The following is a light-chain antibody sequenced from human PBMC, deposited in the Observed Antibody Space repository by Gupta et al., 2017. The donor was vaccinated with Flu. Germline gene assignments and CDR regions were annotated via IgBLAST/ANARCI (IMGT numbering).Light chain of an antibody. CDR1: QAIGND. CDR3: RQSDNYALT. Sequence: PSSPAVSVGDRVTITCRASQAIGNDLGWYHQKPGQAANVPLYSPSRSQSGVPSRFSGSGSDTDFTLTIRSLQPEDFATYYSRQSDNYALTFGSGTRVEL. J-gene: IGKJ4*01. V-gene: IGKV1-6*01. CDR2: SPS.